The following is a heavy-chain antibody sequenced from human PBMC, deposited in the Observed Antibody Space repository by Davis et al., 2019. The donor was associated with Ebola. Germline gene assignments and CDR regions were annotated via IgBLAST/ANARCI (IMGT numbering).Heavy chain of an antibody. CDR2: IYYSGST. CDR1: GGSIKSYY. Sequence: SETLSLTCNVAGGSIKSYYWSWIRQPPGKGLEWIGYIYYSGSTNHNPSLKSRVTISIDTSKNQFSLKLSSVTAADTAVYYCVRGDGRFDYWGQGALVTVSS. CDR3: VRGDGRFDY. V-gene: IGHV4-59*08. J-gene: IGHJ4*02. D-gene: IGHD5-24*01.